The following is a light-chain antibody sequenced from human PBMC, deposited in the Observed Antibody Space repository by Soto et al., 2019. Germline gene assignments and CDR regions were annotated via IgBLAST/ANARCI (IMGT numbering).Light chain of an antibody. Sequence: EIVLTQSPATLCLSPGERATISCRPSPSVSSYLAWYQQKPGQAPRLLIYDASNRATGIPARFSGSGSGTDFTLTISSLEPEDLAVYYCQQRSNWPPTWTFGQGDQGGYQ. J-gene: IGKJ1*01. CDR3: QQRSNWPPTWT. V-gene: IGKV3-11*01. CDR1: PSVSSY. CDR2: DAS.